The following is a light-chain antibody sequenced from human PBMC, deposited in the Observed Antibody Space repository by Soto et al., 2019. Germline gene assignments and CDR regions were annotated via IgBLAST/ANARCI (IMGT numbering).Light chain of an antibody. V-gene: IGKV1-39*01. J-gene: IGKJ1*01. CDR1: QSISNS. CDR3: QQSYSTPWT. CDR2: GAS. Sequence: DIQMTQSPSSLSASVGDRVTITCRASQSISNSLNWYQRKPGKAPKLLIYGASSLQSGVPSRFSGSGSGTDLTLTISSLQPEDFATFYCQQSYSTPWTFGQGTKVEIK.